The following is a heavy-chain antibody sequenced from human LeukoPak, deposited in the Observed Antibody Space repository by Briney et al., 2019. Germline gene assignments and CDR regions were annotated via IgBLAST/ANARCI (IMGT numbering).Heavy chain of an antibody. D-gene: IGHD3-10*01. V-gene: IGHV3-21*01. CDR1: GFTFSSYS. Sequence: GGSLRLSCAASGFTFSSYSMNWVRQAPGKGLEWVSSISSSSSYIYYADSVKGRFTISRDNAKNSLYLQMNSLRAEDTAVYYCASITNLWFGELDIDYWGQGTLVTVSS. CDR3: ASITNLWFGELDIDY. J-gene: IGHJ4*02. CDR2: ISSSSSYI.